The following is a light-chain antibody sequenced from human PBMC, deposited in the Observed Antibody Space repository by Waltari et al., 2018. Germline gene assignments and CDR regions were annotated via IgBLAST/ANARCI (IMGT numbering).Light chain of an antibody. Sequence: QSVLTHPPPVSGAPGQRVTISCTGSGPNTGAGCDVHWYQQLPRAAPKLLIYGSTSRPLGVPARFFGSTSGTSASLAITGLQAEDEADYYCQSYDTSLSVVFGGGTKLTVL. CDR2: GST. J-gene: IGLJ3*02. V-gene: IGLV1-40*01. CDR3: QSYDTSLSVV. CDR1: GPNTGAGCD.